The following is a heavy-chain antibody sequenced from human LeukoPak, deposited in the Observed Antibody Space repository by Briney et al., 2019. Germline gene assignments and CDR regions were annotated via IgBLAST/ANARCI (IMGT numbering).Heavy chain of an antibody. J-gene: IGHJ4*02. CDR1: GGSFSGYY. V-gene: IGHV4-34*03. D-gene: IGHD6-19*01. Sequence: PSETLSLTCAVYGGSFSGYYWSWIRQPPGKGLEWIGEINHSGGTNYNPSLKSRVTISVDKSKNQFSLKLSSVTAADTAVYYCHMGIAVAGNYFDYWGQGTLVTVSS. CDR2: INHSGGT. CDR3: HMGIAVAGNYFDY.